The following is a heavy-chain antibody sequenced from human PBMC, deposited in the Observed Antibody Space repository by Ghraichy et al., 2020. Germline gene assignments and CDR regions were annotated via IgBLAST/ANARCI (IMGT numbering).Heavy chain of an antibody. CDR3: ATIAAAGTLLPVPTDNWFDP. V-gene: IGHV4-39*01. D-gene: IGHD6-13*01. CDR1: GGSISSSSYY. Sequence: SETLSLTCTVSGGSISSSSYYWGWIRQPPGKGLEWIGSIYYSGSTYYNPSLKSRVTISVDTSKNQFSLKLSSVTAADTAVYYCATIAAAGTLLPVPTDNWFDPWGQGTLVTVSS. J-gene: IGHJ5*02. CDR2: IYYSGST.